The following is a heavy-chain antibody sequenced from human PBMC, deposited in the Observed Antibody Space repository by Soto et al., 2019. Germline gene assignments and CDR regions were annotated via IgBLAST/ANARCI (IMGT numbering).Heavy chain of an antibody. J-gene: IGHJ5*02. CDR3: ATFRSSCYWGFDH. CDR2: ISGYNGNT. Sequence: VSVKVACKASGYTFTSYGISWVRQAPGQGLEWMGWISGYNGNTNYAQKVRGRVTMTTDTTTSTAYTELRSLSPADTAVSSSATFRSSCYWGFDHWGQGTLVTVSS. D-gene: IGHD3-22*01. CDR1: GYTFTSYG. V-gene: IGHV1-18*01.